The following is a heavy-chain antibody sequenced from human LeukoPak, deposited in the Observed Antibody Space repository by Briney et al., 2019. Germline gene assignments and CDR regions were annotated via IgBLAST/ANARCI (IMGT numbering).Heavy chain of an antibody. V-gene: IGHV5-51*01. Sequence: GESLKISCKGSGYSFTSYWIGWVRQMPGKGLEWMGIIYPGDSDTRYSPSFQGQVTISADKSISTAYLQWSSLKASDTAMYYCARVGPYTVTTFGYFDYWGQGTLVTVSS. D-gene: IGHD4-17*01. CDR1: GYSFTSYW. CDR3: ARVGPYTVTTFGYFDY. J-gene: IGHJ4*02. CDR2: IYPGDSDT.